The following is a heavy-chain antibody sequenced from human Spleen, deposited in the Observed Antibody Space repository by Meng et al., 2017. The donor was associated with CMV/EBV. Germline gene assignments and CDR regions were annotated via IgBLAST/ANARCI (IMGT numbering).Heavy chain of an antibody. CDR2: IYGTTSEGTT. J-gene: IGHJ4*02. CDR3: AKDMVPGIVATIYFDY. V-gene: IGHV3-23*01. D-gene: IGHD5-12*01. CDR1: GFTFSSYN. Sequence: GESLKISCAASGFTFSSYNMRWVRQAPGKGLEWVSVIYGTTSEGTTEYADSVSGRFTLSRDNSKNTLYLQMNSLRAEDTAVYYCAKDMVPGIVATIYFDYWGQGTLVTVSS.